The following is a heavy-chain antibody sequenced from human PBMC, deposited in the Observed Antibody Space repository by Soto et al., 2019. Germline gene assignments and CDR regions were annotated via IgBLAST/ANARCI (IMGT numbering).Heavy chain of an antibody. V-gene: IGHV4-59*01. J-gene: IGHJ5*02. CDR1: GGSISSYY. CDR3: ARGTYYYDSSGWVKLNWFDP. D-gene: IGHD3-22*01. CDR2: IYYSGST. Sequence: SETLSLTCTVSGGSISSYYWSWIRQPPGKGLEWIGHIYYSGSTNYNPSLKSRVTISVDTSKNQFSLKLSSVTAADTAVYYCARGTYYYDSSGWVKLNWFDPWGQGTLVTVSS.